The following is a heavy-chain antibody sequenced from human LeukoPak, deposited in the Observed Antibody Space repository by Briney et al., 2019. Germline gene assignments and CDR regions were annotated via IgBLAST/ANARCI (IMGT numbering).Heavy chain of an antibody. CDR3: ARLKSYGSGSYLSSWLRGYYYGMDV. Sequence: SETLSLTCAVSGYSISSGYYWGWIRQPPGKGLEWIGSIYHSGSTYYNPSLKSRVTISVDTSKNQFSLKLGSVTAADTAVYYCARLKSYGSGSYLSSWLRGYYYGMDVWGQGTTVTVAS. CDR1: GYSISSGYY. J-gene: IGHJ6*02. D-gene: IGHD3-10*01. CDR2: IYHSGST. V-gene: IGHV4-38-2*01.